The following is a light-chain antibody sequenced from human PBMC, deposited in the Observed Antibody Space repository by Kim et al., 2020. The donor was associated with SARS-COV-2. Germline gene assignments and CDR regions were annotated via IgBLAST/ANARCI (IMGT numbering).Light chain of an antibody. CDR2: KVS. CDR1: QSLVHSDGHTY. V-gene: IGKV2-30*02. CDR3: MQGTHWPRT. Sequence: DVVMTQSPLSLPVTLGQPASISCRSSQSLVHSDGHTYLNWFQQRPGQSPRRLFYKVSNRDSGVPDRFSGSGSGTDFTLKISRVEAEDVGVYYCMQGTHWPRTFGQGPRWISN. J-gene: IGKJ1*01.